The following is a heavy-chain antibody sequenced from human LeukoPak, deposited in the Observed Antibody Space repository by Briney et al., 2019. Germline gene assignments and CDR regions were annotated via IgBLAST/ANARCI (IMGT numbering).Heavy chain of an antibody. Sequence: PSETLSLTCTVSGGSISSGSYYWSWIRQPAGKGLECIGSIYYSGSTYYNPSLKSRVTISIDTSKNQFSLKLSSVTAADTAVYYCARFNSGSYQHYFDYWGQGTLVTVSS. J-gene: IGHJ4*02. CDR1: GGSISSGSYY. D-gene: IGHD1-26*01. CDR3: ARFNSGSYQHYFDY. V-gene: IGHV4-39*07. CDR2: IYYSGST.